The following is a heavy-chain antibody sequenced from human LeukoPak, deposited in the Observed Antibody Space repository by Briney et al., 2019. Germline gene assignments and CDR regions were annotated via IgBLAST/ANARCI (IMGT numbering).Heavy chain of an antibody. CDR3: AREDGGKADI. V-gene: IGHV3-74*01. CDR2: INSDGSSS. J-gene: IGHJ3*02. Sequence: GGSLRLSCAASGFTFSSYWMHWVRQAPGKGLVWVSLINSDGSSSSYADSVKGRFSISRDNAKNSLYLQMKSLRDEDTAVYYCAREDGGKADIWGQGTMVTVSS. CDR1: GFTFSSYW. D-gene: IGHD4-23*01.